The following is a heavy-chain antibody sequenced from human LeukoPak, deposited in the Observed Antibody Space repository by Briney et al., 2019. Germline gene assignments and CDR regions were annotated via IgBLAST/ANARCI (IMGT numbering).Heavy chain of an antibody. V-gene: IGHV4-34*01. CDR2: INHRGTT. CDR3: AGGPGTSTIRGVSPKY. J-gene: IGHJ4*02. CDR1: GGSFSGY. Sequence: SETLSLTCAVYGGSFSGYWTWIRQPPGKGLEWIGEINHRGTTNYNPSLQSRVTIFVDTSKNQFSLRLSSVTATDTAVYYCAGGPGTSTIRGVSPKYWGQGTLVAVSS. D-gene: IGHD3-10*01.